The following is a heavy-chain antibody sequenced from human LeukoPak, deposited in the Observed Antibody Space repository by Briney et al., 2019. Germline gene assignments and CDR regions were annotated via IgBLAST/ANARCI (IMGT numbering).Heavy chain of an antibody. Sequence: PGGSLRLSCAASGFTFSSYGIHWVRQAPGKGLEWVTFIGYDGRNTYYADSVKGRFTISRDNVDNVVHLEMNSLGAEDTATYYCARVAVSGPTGWFDSWGQGTLVIVSS. D-gene: IGHD2-8*02. CDR1: GFTFSSYG. CDR2: IGYDGRNT. V-gene: IGHV3-30*02. J-gene: IGHJ5*01. CDR3: ARVAVSGPTGWFDS.